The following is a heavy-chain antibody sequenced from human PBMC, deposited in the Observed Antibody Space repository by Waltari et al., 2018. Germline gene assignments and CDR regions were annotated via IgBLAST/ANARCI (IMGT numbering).Heavy chain of an antibody. CDR1: GYTFTSYA. Sequence: QVQLVQSGAEVKKPGASVKVSCKASGYTFTSYAMHWVRQAPGQRLEWMEWINAGNANTKYSQEFQGRVTITRDTSASIAYMELSSLRSEYMAVYYCARDLKSGSGSYYNGFDYWGQGTLVTVSS. V-gene: IGHV1-3*03. CDR3: ARDLKSGSGSYYNGFDY. CDR2: INAGNANT. D-gene: IGHD3-10*01. J-gene: IGHJ4*02.